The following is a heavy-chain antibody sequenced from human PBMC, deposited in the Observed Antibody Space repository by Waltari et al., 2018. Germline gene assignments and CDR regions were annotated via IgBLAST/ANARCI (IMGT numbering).Heavy chain of an antibody. CDR2: MNPNSGNT. V-gene: IGHV1-8*01. J-gene: IGHJ4*02. D-gene: IGHD6-6*01. Sequence: QVQLVQSGAEVKKPGASVKVSCKASGYTFTSYDINWVRQATGQGLAWMGWMNPNSGNTGYEQKYQGRVTMTMNTSISTAYMELSSLRSEDTAVYYCAREKMYSSSLVWGYWGQGTLVIVSS. CDR3: AREKMYSSSLVWGY. CDR1: GYTFTSYD.